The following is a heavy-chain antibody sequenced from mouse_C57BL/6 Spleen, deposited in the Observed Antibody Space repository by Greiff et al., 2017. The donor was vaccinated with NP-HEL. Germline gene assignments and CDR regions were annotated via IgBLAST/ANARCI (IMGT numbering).Heavy chain of an antibody. CDR2: IRSKSSNYAT. Sequence: EPGGGLVQPTGSLKLSCAASGFTFNTYAMHWVRQAPGKGLEWVARIRSKSSNYATYYADSVKDRFTISRDDSQSMLYLQMNNLKTEDTAMYYCVSDYGSSYFYAMDYWGQGTSVTVSS. V-gene: IGHV10-3*01. CDR1: GFTFNTYA. D-gene: IGHD1-1*01. J-gene: IGHJ4*01. CDR3: VSDYGSSYFYAMDY.